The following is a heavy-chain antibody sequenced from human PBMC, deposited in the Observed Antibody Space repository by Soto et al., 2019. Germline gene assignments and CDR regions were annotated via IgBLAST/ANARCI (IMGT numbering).Heavy chain of an antibody. CDR3: ARDRGLRYFDFRPDWYFDL. CDR2: ISAYNGNT. Sequence: QVQLVQSGAEVKKPGASVKVSCKASGYTFTSYGISWVRQAPGQGLEWMGWISAYNGNTNYAQKLQGRVTMTTDTSTSTAYMELRSLRSDDTAVYYCARDRGLRYFDFRPDWYFDLWGRGTLVTVSP. CDR1: GYTFTSYG. V-gene: IGHV1-18*01. J-gene: IGHJ2*01. D-gene: IGHD3-9*01.